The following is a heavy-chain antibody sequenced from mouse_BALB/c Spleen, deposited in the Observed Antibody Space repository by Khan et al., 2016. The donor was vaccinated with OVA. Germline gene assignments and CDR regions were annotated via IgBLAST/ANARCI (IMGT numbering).Heavy chain of an antibody. J-gene: IGHJ3*01. CDR3: ARGLGAFAY. D-gene: IGHD3-3*01. V-gene: IGHV5-6-3*01. CDR1: GFTFSSYG. Sequence: EVELVESGGGLVQPGGSLKLSCAASGFTFSSYGMSWVRQTPDKRLESVATINSNGGITYYPDSVKGRFTISRDNAKNTLYLQTSSLKSEDTAMYYCARGLGAFAYWGQGTLVTVSA. CDR2: INSNGGIT.